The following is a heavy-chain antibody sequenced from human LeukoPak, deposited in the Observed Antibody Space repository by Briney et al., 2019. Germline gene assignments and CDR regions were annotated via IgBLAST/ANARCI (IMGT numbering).Heavy chain of an antibody. D-gene: IGHD3/OR15-3a*01. V-gene: IGHV3-30-3*01. CDR3: ARVHRTGWVVDAFDI. CDR1: GFIFSSYA. CDR2: ISHDGSNN. J-gene: IGHJ3*02. Sequence: GGTLRLSCAASGFIFSSYAMHWVRQAPGTGLEWAAVISHDGSNNYYPASVKGRFTISRDNSKNTLYLSMNSLRAEDTAVYYCARVHRTGWVVDAFDIWGQGTMVTVSS.